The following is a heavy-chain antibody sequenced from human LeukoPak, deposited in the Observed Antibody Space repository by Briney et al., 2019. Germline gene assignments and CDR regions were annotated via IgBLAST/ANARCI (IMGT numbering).Heavy chain of an antibody. CDR3: AKPIRGQLVTDY. J-gene: IGHJ4*02. CDR1: GFTFSSYG. CDR2: ISYDGSNK. Sequence: GSLRLSCAASGFTFSSYGMHWVRQAPGKGLEWVAVISYDGSNKYYADSVKGRFTISRDNSKNTLYLQMNSLRAEDTAVYYCAKPIRGQLVTDYWGQGTLVTVSS. V-gene: IGHV3-30*18. D-gene: IGHD6-13*01.